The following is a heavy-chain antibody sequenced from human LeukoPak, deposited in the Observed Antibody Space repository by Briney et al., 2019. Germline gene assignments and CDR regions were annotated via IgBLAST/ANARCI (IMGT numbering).Heavy chain of an antibody. Sequence: PGGSLRLSCAASGFTLSHYEMNWVRQAPGKGLEWVSYISSSGSTIYYADSVKGRFTISRDNAKNSLYLQMNGLSAEDTAVYYCARAPSYYYESSGFYLDYWGQGTLVTVSS. J-gene: IGHJ4*02. CDR3: ARAPSYYYESSGFYLDY. V-gene: IGHV3-48*03. CDR1: GFTLSHYE. CDR2: ISSSGSTI. D-gene: IGHD3-22*01.